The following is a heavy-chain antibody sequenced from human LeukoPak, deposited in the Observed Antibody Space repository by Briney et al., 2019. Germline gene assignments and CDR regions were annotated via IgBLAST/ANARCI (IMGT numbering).Heavy chain of an antibody. CDR1: GYTFTSYY. J-gene: IGHJ4*02. D-gene: IGHD3-22*01. Sequence: ASVKVSCKASGYTFTSYYMHWVRQAPGQGLEWMGIINPSGGSTSYAQKFQGRVTMTRDTSTSTVYIELSSLRSEDTAVYYCARDYYDSSGYYRHTSKYYFDYWGQGTLVTVSS. CDR2: INPSGGST. V-gene: IGHV1-46*01. CDR3: ARDYYDSSGYYRHTSKYYFDY.